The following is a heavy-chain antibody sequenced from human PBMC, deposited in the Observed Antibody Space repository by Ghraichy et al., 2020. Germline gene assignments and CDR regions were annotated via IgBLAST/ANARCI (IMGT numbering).Heavy chain of an antibody. CDR1: GGSISSGGYH. J-gene: IGHJ6*02. D-gene: IGHD2-15*01. V-gene: IGHV4-31*03. CDR3: ARVLGSPYYYGMDV. Sequence: SETLSLTCTVSGGSISSGGYHWSWIRQHPGKGLEWIGYIYYSGSTYYNPSLKSRLTISVDTSKNHFSLNLSSVTAADTAVYYCARVLGSPYYYGMDVWGQGTTVTVSS. CDR2: IYYSGST.